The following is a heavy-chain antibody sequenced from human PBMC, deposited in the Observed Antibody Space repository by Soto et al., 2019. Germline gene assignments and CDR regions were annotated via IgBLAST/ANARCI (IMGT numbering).Heavy chain of an antibody. J-gene: IGHJ3*02. CDR1: GGTFRSYA. V-gene: IGHV1-69*01. Sequence: QVQLVQSGAEVKKPGSSVKLSCKASGGTFRSYAINWVRQAPGQGLEWMGGIIPVFGKTNYAQRFQGRVTITADESTTTAYMEVSGLRSEDTAVYYCARAGTYDYDSSGHPDAFDIWGQGTMVTVSS. CDR2: IIPVFGKT. D-gene: IGHD3-22*01. CDR3: ARAGTYDYDSSGHPDAFDI.